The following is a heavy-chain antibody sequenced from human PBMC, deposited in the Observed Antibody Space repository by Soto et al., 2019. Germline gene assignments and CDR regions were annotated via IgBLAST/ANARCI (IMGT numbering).Heavy chain of an antibody. V-gene: IGHV3-23*01. CDR3: AKVSFNGYGDYVVYFDY. CDR1: GFTFSSYA. J-gene: IGHJ4*02. D-gene: IGHD4-17*01. Sequence: PGGSLRLSCAASGFTFSSYAMSWVRQAPGKGLEWVSAISGSGGSTYYADSVKGRFTISRDNSKNTLYLQMNSLRAEDTAVYYCAKVSFNGYGDYVVYFDYWGQGTLVTVS. CDR2: ISGSGGST.